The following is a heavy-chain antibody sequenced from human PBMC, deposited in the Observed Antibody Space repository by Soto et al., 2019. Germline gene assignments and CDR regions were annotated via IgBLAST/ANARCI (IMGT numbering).Heavy chain of an antibody. CDR1: GFTFSSYG. J-gene: IGHJ6*02. CDR3: AKDGGSYYYYYGMDV. V-gene: IGHV3-30*18. D-gene: IGHD1-26*01. CDR2: ISYDGSNK. Sequence: PGGSLRLSCAASGFTFSSYGMHWVRQAPGKGLEWVAVISYDGSNKYYADSVKGRFTISRDNSKNTLYLQMNSLRAEDTAVYYCAKDGGSYYYYYGMDVWGQGTTVTVSS.